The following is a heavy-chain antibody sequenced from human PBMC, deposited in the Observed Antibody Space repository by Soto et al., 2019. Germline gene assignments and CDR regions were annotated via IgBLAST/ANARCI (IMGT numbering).Heavy chain of an antibody. V-gene: IGHV4-59*08. CDR1: GGSISSYY. CDR3: ARRHPDYYYYYMDV. Sequence: SETLSLTCTVSGGSISSYYWSWIRQPPGKGLEWIGYIYYSGSTNYNPSLKSRVTISVDTSKNQFSLKLSSVTAADTAVYYCARRHPDYYYYYMDVWGKGTTVTVSS. CDR2: IYYSGST. J-gene: IGHJ6*03.